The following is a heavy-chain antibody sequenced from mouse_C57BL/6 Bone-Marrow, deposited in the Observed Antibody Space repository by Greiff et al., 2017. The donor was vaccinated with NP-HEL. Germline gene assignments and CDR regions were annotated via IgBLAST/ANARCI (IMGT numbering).Heavy chain of an antibody. J-gene: IGHJ3*01. CDR3: ATDGYYLAWFAY. Sequence: VKLMESGAELVKPGASVKISCKASGYAFSSYWMNWVKQRPGKGLEWIGQIYPGDGDTNYNGKFKGKATLTADKSSSTAYMQLSSLTSEDSAVYFCATDGYYLAWFAYWGQGTLVTVSA. CDR2: IYPGDGDT. D-gene: IGHD2-3*01. V-gene: IGHV1-80*01. CDR1: GYAFSSYW.